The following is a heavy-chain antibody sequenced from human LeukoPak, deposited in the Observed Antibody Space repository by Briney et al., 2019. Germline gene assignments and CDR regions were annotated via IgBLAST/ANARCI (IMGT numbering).Heavy chain of an antibody. CDR1: GGTFSSYA. CDR3: ARDGTTYYDTLTGYYKRGTNWFDP. CDR2: IIPIFGTA. Sequence: ASVKVSCKASGGTFSSYAISWVRQAPGQGLEWMGGIIPIFGTANYAQKFQGRVTITADESTSTAYMELSSLRSEDTAVYYCARDGTTYYDTLTGYYKRGTNWFDPWGQGTLVTVSS. V-gene: IGHV1-69*13. D-gene: IGHD3-9*01. J-gene: IGHJ5*02.